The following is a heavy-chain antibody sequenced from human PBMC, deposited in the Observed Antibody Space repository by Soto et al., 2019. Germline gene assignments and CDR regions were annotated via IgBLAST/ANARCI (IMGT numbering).Heavy chain of an antibody. Sequence: PGGSLRLSCAASGFTFNTYGMHWVRQAPGKGLEWVSVINSGGSTDYADSVKGRFTISRDISRNTLYLQMNSLRAEDTAVYYCVRENYYYGMDVWGQGTTVTVSS. V-gene: IGHV3-66*01. CDR2: INSGGST. CDR1: GFTFNTYG. J-gene: IGHJ6*02. CDR3: VRENYYYGMDV.